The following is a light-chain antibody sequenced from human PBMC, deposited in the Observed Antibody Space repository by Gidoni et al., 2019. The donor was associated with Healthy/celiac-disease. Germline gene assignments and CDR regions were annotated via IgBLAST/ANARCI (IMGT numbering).Light chain of an antibody. CDR3: QQYDTLLLT. V-gene: IGKV1-33*01. J-gene: IGKJ4*01. Sequence: DIQMQQYPASLSASVGDRVTINCQASQDISNYLNWYQQKPGKAPKLLIYDASNFERGVPSRFSGRGSGTDFTFSISSLQPEDISIYYCQQYDTLLLTFGGGTKVEIK. CDR2: DAS. CDR1: QDISNY.